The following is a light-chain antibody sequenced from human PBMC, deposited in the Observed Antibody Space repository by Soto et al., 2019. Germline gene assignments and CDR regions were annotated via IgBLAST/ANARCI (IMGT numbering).Light chain of an antibody. V-gene: IGKV1-9*01. CDR2: VAS. CDR3: QQLNSFPVT. CDR1: QDFNNY. J-gene: IGKJ4*01. Sequence: DIQLTQSPSFLSAPVGYRVTITCPASQDFNNYLAWYQQKPEETPKLLMYVASTLQSGVPSRFSGSGSGTEFTLTIGSLQPEDFATYFCQQLNSFPVTFGGGTKVDIK.